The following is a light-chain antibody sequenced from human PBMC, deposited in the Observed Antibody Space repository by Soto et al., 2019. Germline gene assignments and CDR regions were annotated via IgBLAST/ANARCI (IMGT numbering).Light chain of an antibody. CDR2: DVT. CDR1: GSDVGGYNY. CDR3: SSYSSGATLMV. Sequence: QSALTQPASVSGSPGQSITISCSVTGSDVGGYNYVSWYQQHPGRAPTLIIYDVTNRPSGISPRFSGSKSGNTASLTISGLQPDDEAHYFCSSYSSGATLMVFGGGTKLTVL. J-gene: IGLJ3*02. V-gene: IGLV2-14*03.